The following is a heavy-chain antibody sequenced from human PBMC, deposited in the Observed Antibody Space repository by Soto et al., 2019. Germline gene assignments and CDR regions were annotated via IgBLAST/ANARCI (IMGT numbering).Heavy chain of an antibody. D-gene: IGHD2-8*02. Sequence: SETLSLTCTVYGGSFSGYDWTWIRQPPGTGLEWIGEINHSGSTNYNPSLKSRVTISVDTSKNQFSLKLTSVTAADTAVYYCARDKITGLFDYWGQGTLVTVSS. CDR1: GGSFSGYD. CDR2: INHSGST. CDR3: ARDKITGLFDY. J-gene: IGHJ4*02. V-gene: IGHV4-34*01.